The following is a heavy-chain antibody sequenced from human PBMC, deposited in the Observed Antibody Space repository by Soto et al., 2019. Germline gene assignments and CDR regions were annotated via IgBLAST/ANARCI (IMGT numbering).Heavy chain of an antibody. CDR2: ISGSGGST. J-gene: IGHJ4*02. CDR3: AKDDGFTAVAGICYFDY. Sequence: EVQLLESGGGLVQPGGSLRLSCAASGFTFSSYAMSWVRQAPGKGLEWVSAISGSGGSTYYADSVKGRFTISRDNSKNTLYLQMNSLRAEDTAVYYCAKDDGFTAVAGICYFDYWGQGTLVTDSS. V-gene: IGHV3-23*01. D-gene: IGHD6-19*01. CDR1: GFTFSSYA.